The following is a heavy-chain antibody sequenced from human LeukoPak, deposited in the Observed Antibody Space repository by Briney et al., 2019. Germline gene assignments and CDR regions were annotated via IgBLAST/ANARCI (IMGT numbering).Heavy chain of an antibody. D-gene: IGHD3-9*01. CDR2: IYYSGST. CDR1: GGSISSGDYY. Sequence: PSETLSLTCTVSGGSISSGDYYWNWIRQPPGKGLEWIGYIYYSGSTYYNPSLKSRVTISVDTSKNQFSLKLSSVTAADTAVYYCARSRRELRYFDWLSLFDYWGQGTLVTVSS. J-gene: IGHJ4*02. CDR3: ARSRRELRYFDWLSLFDY. V-gene: IGHV4-30-4*01.